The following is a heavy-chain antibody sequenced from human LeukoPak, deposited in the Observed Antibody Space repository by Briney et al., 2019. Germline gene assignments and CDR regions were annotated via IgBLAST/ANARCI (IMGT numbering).Heavy chain of an antibody. J-gene: IGHJ4*02. V-gene: IGHV4-39*07. CDR3: ARYSTRYTPVPLDY. CDR1: GGSISSNGYS. Sequence: SETLSLTCSVSGGSISSNGYSWGWIRQPPGKGLEWIGSIYYSGNTFDNPSLKSRVTISVDKSRNQFSLKLSSVTAADTAVYYCARYSTRYTPVPLDYWGQGILVAVSS. D-gene: IGHD2-2*02. CDR2: IYYSGNT.